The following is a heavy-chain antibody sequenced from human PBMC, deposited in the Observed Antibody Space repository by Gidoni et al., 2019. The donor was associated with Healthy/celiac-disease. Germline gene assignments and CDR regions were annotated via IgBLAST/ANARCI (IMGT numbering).Heavy chain of an antibody. D-gene: IGHD1-20*01. CDR3: ARDIRIRGGMDV. CDR2: ISSSSSYI. Sequence: EVQLVESGGGLIKPGGSLRLSCAASGFTFSSYSMNWVRQAPGKGLEWVSSISSSSSYIYYADSVKGRFTISRDNAKNSLYLQMNSLRAEDTAVYYCARDIRIRGGMDVWGQGTTVTVSS. CDR1: GFTFSSYS. J-gene: IGHJ6*02. V-gene: IGHV3-21*01.